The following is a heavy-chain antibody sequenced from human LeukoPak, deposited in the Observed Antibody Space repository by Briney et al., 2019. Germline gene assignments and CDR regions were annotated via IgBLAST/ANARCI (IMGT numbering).Heavy chain of an antibody. D-gene: IGHD5-12*01. Sequence: GGSLRLSCAASRFTFNSYAMSWVRQTPSKGLEWVSVIGGSNGITFYVGSVKGRFTISRDNSKDTLYLQMNSLRAENTAVYYCARNENSGWGYFDYWGQGTLVTVSS. V-gene: IGHV3-23*01. CDR1: RFTFNSYA. CDR2: IGGSNGIT. CDR3: ARNENSGWGYFDY. J-gene: IGHJ4*02.